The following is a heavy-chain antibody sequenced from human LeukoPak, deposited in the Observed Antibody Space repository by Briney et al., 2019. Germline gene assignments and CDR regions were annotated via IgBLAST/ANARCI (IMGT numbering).Heavy chain of an antibody. CDR3: ARLAAQDAFDI. J-gene: IGHJ3*02. V-gene: IGHV3-21*01. CDR1: GFTFSSYS. D-gene: IGHD6-25*01. CDR2: ISSSSSYI. Sequence: PGGSLRLSCAASGFTFSSYSMDWVRQAPGKGLEWVSSISSSSSYIYYADSVKGRFTISRDNAKNSLYLQMNSLRAEDTAVYYCARLAAQDAFDIWGQGTMVAVPS.